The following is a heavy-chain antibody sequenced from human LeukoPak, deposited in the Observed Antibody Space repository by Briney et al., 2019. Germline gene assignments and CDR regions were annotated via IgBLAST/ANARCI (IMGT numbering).Heavy chain of an antibody. Sequence: PGRSLRLSCAASGFTFSSYGMHWVRQAPGKGLEWVAVISYDGSNKYYADSVKGRFTISRDNSKNTLYLQMNSLRAEDTAVYYCAKDRSSTFDYWGQGTLVTASS. CDR3: AKDRSSTFDY. J-gene: IGHJ4*02. CDR2: ISYDGSNK. CDR1: GFTFSSYG. V-gene: IGHV3-30*18. D-gene: IGHD3-16*02.